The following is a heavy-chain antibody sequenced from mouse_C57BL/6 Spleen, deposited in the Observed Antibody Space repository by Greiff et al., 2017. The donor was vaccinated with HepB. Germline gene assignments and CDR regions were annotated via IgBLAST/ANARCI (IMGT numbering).Heavy chain of an antibody. CDR3: ARVDGYYGYFDV. D-gene: IGHD2-3*01. Sequence: EVKVVESEGGLVQPGSSMKLSCTASGFTFSDYYMAWVRQVPEKGLEWVANINYDGSSTYYLDSLKSRFIISRDNAKNILYLQMSSLKSEDTATYYCARVDGYYGYFDVWGTGTTVTVSS. CDR1: GFTFSDYY. CDR2: INYDGSST. V-gene: IGHV5-16*01. J-gene: IGHJ1*03.